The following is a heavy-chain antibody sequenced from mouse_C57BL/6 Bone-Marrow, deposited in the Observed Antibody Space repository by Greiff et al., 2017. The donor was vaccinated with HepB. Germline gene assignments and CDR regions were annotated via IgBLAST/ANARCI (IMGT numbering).Heavy chain of an antibody. CDR3: AREGLLPYYFDY. Sequence: VQLQQSGAELVKPGVSVKISCKASGYAFSSYWMNWVKQRPGKGLEWIGQIYPGDGDTNYNGKFKGKATLTADKSSSTAYMQLSSLTSEDSAVYFCAREGLLPYYFDYWGQGTTLTVSS. V-gene: IGHV1-80*01. CDR2: IYPGDGDT. CDR1: GYAFSSYW. J-gene: IGHJ2*01. D-gene: IGHD6-1*01.